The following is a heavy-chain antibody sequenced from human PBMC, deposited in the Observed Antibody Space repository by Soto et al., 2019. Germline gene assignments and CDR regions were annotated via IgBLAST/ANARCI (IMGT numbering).Heavy chain of an antibody. V-gene: IGHV3-23*01. CDR3: AKDRRFSTVSGLYIRVDV. J-gene: IGHJ6*04. CDR2: ISGNGGNT. CDR1: GFTFSVHA. Sequence: EVQLLESGGGLLQPGGSLTLSCEASGFTFSVHAMSWVRQAPGKGLEWVSVISGNGGNTYYAESVKGRFTIFRDNAKNTLSLYMHSLRVVDTAVYYCAKDRRFSTVSGLYIRVDVWGKGTTVTVSS. D-gene: IGHD3-3*01.